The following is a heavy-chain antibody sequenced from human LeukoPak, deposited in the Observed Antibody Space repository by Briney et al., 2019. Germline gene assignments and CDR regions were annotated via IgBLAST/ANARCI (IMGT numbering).Heavy chain of an antibody. Sequence: ASVKVSCKASNYTFSSYGLSWVRQAPGQGLQWVGWISPYDGNTNYAQRFQARITISIDKSTRTVYMELRRLRLDDTAVYYCVRVWPPNAVDRGMTYSDFTALDVWGQGTTVIVSS. V-gene: IGHV1-18*01. CDR2: ISPYDGNT. CDR3: VRVWPPNAVDRGMTYSDFTALDV. CDR1: NYTFSSYG. J-gene: IGHJ3*01. D-gene: IGHD1-20*01.